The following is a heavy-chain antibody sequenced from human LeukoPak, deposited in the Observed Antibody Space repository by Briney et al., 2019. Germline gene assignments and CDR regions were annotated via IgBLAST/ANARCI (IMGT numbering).Heavy chain of an antibody. J-gene: IGHJ4*02. CDR3: ARETPRRGETRDGYR. V-gene: IGHV3-30-3*01. Sequence: GRSLRLSCVASGLTFSLYSMHWVRQAPGKGLEWVAIISKDGSIKYYADSVKGRFTVSRDNPKNLLFLQINSLRVEDTAVYYCARETPRRGETRDGYRWGQGTVVTVSS. D-gene: IGHD5-24*01. CDR1: GLTFSLYS. CDR2: ISKDGSIK.